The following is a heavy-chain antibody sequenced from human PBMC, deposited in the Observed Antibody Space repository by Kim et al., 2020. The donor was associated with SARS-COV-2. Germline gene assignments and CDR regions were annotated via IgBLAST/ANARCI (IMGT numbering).Heavy chain of an antibody. V-gene: IGHV1-3*01. CDR2: INAGNVNT. J-gene: IGHJ6*01. Sequence: ASVKVSCKASGYTFTSYSIHWVRQAPGQRLEWLGWINAGNVNTAYSQKFQGRVTFSRDTSASIVNMEVSSLRSEAAPVYYCARGWPLDGGGSLRIYGMD. D-gene: IGHD2-15*01. CDR1: GYTFTSYS. CDR3: ARGWPLDGGGSLRIYGMD.